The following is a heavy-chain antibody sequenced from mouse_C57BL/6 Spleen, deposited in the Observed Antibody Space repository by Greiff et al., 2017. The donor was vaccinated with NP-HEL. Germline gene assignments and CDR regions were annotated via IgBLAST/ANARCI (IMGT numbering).Heavy chain of an antibody. D-gene: IGHD1-1*01. V-gene: IGHV1-69*02. J-gene: IGHJ1*03. CDR3: ARGDNGGGSWHYGG. CDR2: IDLDDSYT. Sequence: QVQLKQPGAELVKPGASVKLSCKASGHTFTSYWMHWVKQRPGQGLEWIGVIDLDDSYTNYNQKFKGKATLTVDTSSSTAYMQLSSLTSEDSAVYYCARGDNGGGSWHYGGWGTGTTVTAS. CDR1: GHTFTSYW.